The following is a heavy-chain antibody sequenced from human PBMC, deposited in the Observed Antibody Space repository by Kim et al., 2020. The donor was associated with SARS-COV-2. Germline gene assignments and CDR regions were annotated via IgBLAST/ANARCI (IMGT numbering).Heavy chain of an antibody. CDR2: ISAYNGNT. J-gene: IGHJ4*02. Sequence: ASVKVSCKASGYTFTSYGISWVRQAPGQGLEWMGWISAYNGNTNYAQKLQGRVTMTTDTSTSTAYMELRSLRSDDTAVYYCARESGFWLIPPSDYYFDYWGQGTLVTVSS. CDR3: ARESGFWLIPPSDYYFDY. CDR1: GYTFTSYG. V-gene: IGHV1-18*01. D-gene: IGHD3-16*01.